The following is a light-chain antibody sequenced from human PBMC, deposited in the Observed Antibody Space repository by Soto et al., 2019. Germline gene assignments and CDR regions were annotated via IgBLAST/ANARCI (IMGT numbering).Light chain of an antibody. J-gene: IGLJ7*01. Sequence: SVLTQPPSASGTPGQRVTISCSGSSSNIGRNTVNWYQQFPGTAPKLLIYSNDQWPSGVPDRFSGSKSGTSASLAISGLQSEDEADYYCAAWDDSLNGYVFGTGTQLTVL. V-gene: IGLV1-44*01. CDR2: SND. CDR3: AAWDDSLNGYV. CDR1: SSNIGRNT.